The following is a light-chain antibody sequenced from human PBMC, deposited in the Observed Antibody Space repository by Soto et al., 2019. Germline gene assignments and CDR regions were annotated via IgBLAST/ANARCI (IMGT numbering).Light chain of an antibody. V-gene: IGKV3-15*01. CDR3: QQYNNWPRL. J-gene: IGKJ3*01. CDR2: GAS. Sequence: EIVMTQSPATLSVSPGERATLSCRASQNITSRLSWYQQKPGQAPRLLIYGASTRATGIPARFSGSGSGTEFTLTLSSLQSEDFAVYYCQQYNNWPRLFGPGTKVDIK. CDR1: QNITSR.